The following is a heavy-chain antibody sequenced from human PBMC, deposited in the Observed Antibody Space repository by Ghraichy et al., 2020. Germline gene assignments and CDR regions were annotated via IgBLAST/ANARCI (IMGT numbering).Heavy chain of an antibody. Sequence: GGSLRLSCAASGFTVSSNYMSWVRQAPGKGLEWVSVIYSGGSTYYADSVKGRFTISRDNSKNTLYLQMNSLRAEDTAVYYCARALKYYDILTGPLRWYLISGAVALWSLSPQ. D-gene: IGHD3-9*01. V-gene: IGHV3-66*01. J-gene: IGHJ2*01. CDR1: GFTVSSNY. CDR3: ARALKYYDILTGPLRWYLIS. CDR2: IYSGGST.